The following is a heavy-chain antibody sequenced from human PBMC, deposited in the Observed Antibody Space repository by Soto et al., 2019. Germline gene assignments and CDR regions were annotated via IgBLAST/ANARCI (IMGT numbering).Heavy chain of an antibody. CDR1: GFTFDDYA. D-gene: IGHD6-19*01. V-gene: IGHV3-9*01. Sequence: GGSLRLSCAASGFTFDDYAMHWVRQAPGKGLEWVSGISWNSGSIGYADSVKGRFTISRDNAKNSLYLQMNSLRAEDTALYYCAKDFLSSSGWYIPRPGYFDLWGRGTLVTVSS. CDR3: AKDFLSSSGWYIPRPGYFDL. J-gene: IGHJ2*01. CDR2: ISWNSGSI.